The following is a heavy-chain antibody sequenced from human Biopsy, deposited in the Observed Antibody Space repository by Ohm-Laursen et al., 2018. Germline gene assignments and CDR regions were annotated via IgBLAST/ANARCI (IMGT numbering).Heavy chain of an antibody. CDR1: GDSIRSYY. Sequence: SDTLSLTCTVSGDSIRSYYWSWIRQPPGKGLQWIGYVYYTGSTDYNPSLQSRVTISVDTSKNHFFLRLRSVTPADTAIYYRARDRGYYSDRTVPGYFDLWGRGTLVTVSS. J-gene: IGHJ2*01. V-gene: IGHV4-59*01. CDR2: VYYTGST. D-gene: IGHD3-22*01. CDR3: ARDRGYYSDRTVPGYFDL.